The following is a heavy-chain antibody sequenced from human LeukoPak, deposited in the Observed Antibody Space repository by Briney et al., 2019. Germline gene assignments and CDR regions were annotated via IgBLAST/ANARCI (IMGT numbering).Heavy chain of an antibody. CDR1: GFTFSSYA. J-gene: IGHJ4*02. D-gene: IGHD3-3*01. Sequence: GGSLRLSCAASGFTFSSYAMSRVRQAPGKGLEWVSAVSGNGGATYYADSVKGRFTISRDNSKNTLFLQMNSLRAEDTAVYYCAKTSSEVWSGYSFWGQGTLVTVSS. CDR2: VSGNGGAT. V-gene: IGHV3-23*01. CDR3: AKTSSEVWSGYSF.